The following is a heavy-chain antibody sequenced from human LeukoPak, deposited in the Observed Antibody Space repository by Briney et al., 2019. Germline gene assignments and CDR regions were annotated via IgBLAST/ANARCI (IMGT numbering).Heavy chain of an antibody. D-gene: IGHD1-26*01. Sequence: SETLSLTCTVSGGSISSYYWSWTRQPAGKGLEWIGRIYTSGSTNYNPSLKSRVTISVDKSKNQFSLKLSSVTAADTAVYYCARDLSGSYYAWFDPWGQGTLVTVSS. CDR2: IYTSGST. V-gene: IGHV4-4*07. CDR1: GGSISSYY. J-gene: IGHJ5*02. CDR3: ARDLSGSYYAWFDP.